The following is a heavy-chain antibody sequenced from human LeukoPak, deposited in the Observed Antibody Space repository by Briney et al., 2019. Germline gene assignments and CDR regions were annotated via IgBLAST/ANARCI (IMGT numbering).Heavy chain of an antibody. Sequence: ASVKVSCKASGYTFTGYYMHWVRQAPGQGLEWMGWINPNSGGTNYAQKFQGRVTMTRDTSISTAYMELSRLRSDDTAVYYCARSGYCSSTRCYTNYYYGMDVWGQGTTVTVSS. CDR3: ARSGYCSSTRCYTNYYYGMDV. J-gene: IGHJ6*02. CDR2: INPNSGGT. D-gene: IGHD2-2*02. CDR1: GYTFTGYY. V-gene: IGHV1-2*02.